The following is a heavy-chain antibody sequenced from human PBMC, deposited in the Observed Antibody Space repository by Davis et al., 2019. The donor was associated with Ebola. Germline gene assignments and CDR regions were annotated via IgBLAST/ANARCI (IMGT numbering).Heavy chain of an antibody. CDR1: GGSISRYF. CDR2: IFYSGSA. CDR3: ARVKLGSFLDY. V-gene: IGHV4-59*12. D-gene: IGHD6-13*01. Sequence: PSETLSLTCTVSGGSISRYFWSWIRQPPGKGLEWIGHIFYSGSAKYNPSLQSRVSMSVDTSKNQFSLKLNSVTAADTAVYYCARVKLGSFLDYWGQGTLVTVSS. J-gene: IGHJ4*02.